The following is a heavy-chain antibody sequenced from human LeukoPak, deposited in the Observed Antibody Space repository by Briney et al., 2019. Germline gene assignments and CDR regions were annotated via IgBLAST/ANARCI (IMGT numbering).Heavy chain of an antibody. D-gene: IGHD6-25*01. CDR1: GFIVSSNY. J-gene: IGHJ4*02. CDR3: ARVRSGEYFDY. CDR2: IYTGGST. V-gene: IGHV3-66*01. Sequence: PGGSLRLSCAASGFIVSSNYMGWVRQATGKGLEWVSVIYTGGSTYYADSVKGRFTISRDNSKNTLYLQMNSLRAEDTAVYYCARVRSGEYFDYWGQGTLVTVSS.